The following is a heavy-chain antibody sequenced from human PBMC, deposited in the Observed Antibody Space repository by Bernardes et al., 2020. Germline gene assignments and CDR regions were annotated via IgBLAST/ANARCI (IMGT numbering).Heavy chain of an antibody. Sequence: GESLKIPCKGSGYSFTSYWIGWVRQMPGKGLEWMGIIYPGDSDTRYSPSFQGQVTISADKSISTAYLQWSSLKASDTAMYYCARGFHVAARSSGFDPWGQGTLVTVSS. CDR2: IYPGDSDT. CDR1: GYSFTSYW. D-gene: IGHD6-6*01. CDR3: ARGFHVAARSSGFDP. J-gene: IGHJ5*02. V-gene: IGHV5-51*01.